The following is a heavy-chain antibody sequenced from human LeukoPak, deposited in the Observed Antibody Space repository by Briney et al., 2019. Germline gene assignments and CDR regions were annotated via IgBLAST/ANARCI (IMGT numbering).Heavy chain of an antibody. CDR1: GYTFTTYG. D-gene: IGHD3-3*01. Sequence: ASVKVSCKASGYTFTTYGISWVRQAPGQGLEWMGWISTYNGDTNYAQKLQGRVTMTADTSTSTTYMELSSLRSEDTAVYYCASHDDFWSGPIPGWFDPWGQGTLVTVSS. V-gene: IGHV1-18*01. CDR3: ASHDDFWSGPIPGWFDP. CDR2: ISTYNGDT. J-gene: IGHJ5*02.